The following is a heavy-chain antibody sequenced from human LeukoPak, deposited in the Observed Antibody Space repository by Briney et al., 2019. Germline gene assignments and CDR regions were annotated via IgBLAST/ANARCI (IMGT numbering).Heavy chain of an antibody. CDR2: IWYDGSNK. CDR1: GFTFSSYA. Sequence: GGSLRLSCAASGFTFSSYAMHWVRQAPGKGLEWVAVIWYDGSNKYYADSVKGRFTISRDNSKNTLYLQMNSLRAEDTAVYYCARDRGYGSGSYFFYYYGMDVWGKGTTVTVSS. J-gene: IGHJ6*04. V-gene: IGHV3-33*01. CDR3: ARDRGYGSGSYFFYYYGMDV. D-gene: IGHD3-10*01.